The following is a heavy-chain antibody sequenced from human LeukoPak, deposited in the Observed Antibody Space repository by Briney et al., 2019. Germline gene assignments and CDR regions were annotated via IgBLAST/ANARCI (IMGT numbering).Heavy chain of an antibody. CDR1: GFTFSSYS. D-gene: IGHD1-1*01. J-gene: IGHJ4*02. V-gene: IGHV3-21*01. CDR3: ARDSLTTGTTGYFDY. CDR2: ISSSSSYI. Sequence: GGSLRLSCAASGFTFSSYSMNWVRQPPGKGLEWVSSISSSSSYIYYADSVKGRFTISRDNAKNSLYLQMNSLRAEDTAVYYCARDSLTTGTTGYFDYWGQGTLVTVSS.